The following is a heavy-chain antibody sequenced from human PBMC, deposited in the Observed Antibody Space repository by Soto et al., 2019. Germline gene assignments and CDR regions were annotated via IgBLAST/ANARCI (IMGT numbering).Heavy chain of an antibody. CDR3: ARIERVAWSLDY. D-gene: IGHD3-3*01. V-gene: IGHV4-31*03. CDR2: IFHSGNT. Sequence: SETLPLTCTVSGGSISSDAYYWSWIRQHPGKGLEWIAYIFHSGNTYYNTSLRSRLTISVDTSKNQFSLKLSSVTAADTAMYYCARIERVAWSLDYWGLGTPVTVSS. J-gene: IGHJ4*02. CDR1: GGSISSDAYY.